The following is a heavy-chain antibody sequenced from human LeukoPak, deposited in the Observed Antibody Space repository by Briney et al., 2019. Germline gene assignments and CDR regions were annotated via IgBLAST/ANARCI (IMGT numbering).Heavy chain of an antibody. Sequence: ASVKVSCKASGYTFTSYGISWVRQAPGQGLEWMGWISAYNGNTNYAQKLQGRVTMTTDTSTSTAYMELRSLRSDDTAVYYCARGYCSSTSCNKGLAFDYWGQGTLVTVSS. V-gene: IGHV1-18*01. CDR2: ISAYNGNT. CDR1: GYTFTSYG. J-gene: IGHJ4*02. CDR3: ARGYCSSTSCNKGLAFDY. D-gene: IGHD2-2*01.